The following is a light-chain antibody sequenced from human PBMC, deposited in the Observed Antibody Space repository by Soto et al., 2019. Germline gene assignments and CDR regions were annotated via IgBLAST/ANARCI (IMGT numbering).Light chain of an antibody. CDR3: QQSYSTPLT. V-gene: IGKV1-39*01. J-gene: IGKJ1*01. Sequence: DIQMTQSPSSLSASVGDRVTITCRASLRIGTYLNWCQQKPGKAPKILIYAASSLHSGVPSRCSGSGSGTDFSLTISSLKPEDFATDYCQQSYSTPLTFGHGTMVEIK. CDR1: LRIGTY. CDR2: AAS.